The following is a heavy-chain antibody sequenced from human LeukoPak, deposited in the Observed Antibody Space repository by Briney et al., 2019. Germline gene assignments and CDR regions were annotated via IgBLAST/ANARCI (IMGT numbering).Heavy chain of an antibody. J-gene: IGHJ6*03. CDR1: GGTFSSYA. CDR2: IIPIFGTA. Sequence: SVKVSCKASGGTFSSYAISWVRQAPGQGLEWMGGIIPIFGTANYAQKFQGRVTITTDESTSTAYTELSSLRSEDTAVYYCARDWFDRGAAGALPYYYYYMDVWGKGTTVTVSS. D-gene: IGHD6-13*01. V-gene: IGHV1-69*05. CDR3: ARDWFDRGAAGALPYYYYYMDV.